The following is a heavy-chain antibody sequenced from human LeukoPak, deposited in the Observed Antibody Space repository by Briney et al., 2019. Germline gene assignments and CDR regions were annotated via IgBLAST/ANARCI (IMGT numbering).Heavy chain of an antibody. J-gene: IGHJ4*02. V-gene: IGHV3-23*01. CDR1: GFTFSTYA. Sequence: PGGSLRLSCTASGFTFSTYAMSWVRQAPGKGLEWVSPIDGSGYTSYYADSVKGRFTISRDNSKNTLFLQMNGLRAEDTAIYYCAKANSNYYPEYWGQGTLVTVS. CDR3: AKANSNYYPEY. D-gene: IGHD4-11*01. CDR2: IDGSGYTS.